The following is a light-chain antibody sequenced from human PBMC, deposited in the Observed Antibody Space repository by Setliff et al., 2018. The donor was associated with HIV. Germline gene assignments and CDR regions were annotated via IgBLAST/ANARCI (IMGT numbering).Light chain of an antibody. CDR3: QSYSSSPSDSVG. CDR1: RSNIGAGYD. J-gene: IGLJ2*01. CDR2: GNS. Sequence: QSVLTQPPSVSGARGQRVTISCTGNRSNIGAGYDVHWYQQLPGTAPKIVIYGNSNRPSGVPDRFSGSKSGTSASLVITGLQAEDEADYYCQSYSSSPSDSVGFGGGTK. V-gene: IGLV1-40*01.